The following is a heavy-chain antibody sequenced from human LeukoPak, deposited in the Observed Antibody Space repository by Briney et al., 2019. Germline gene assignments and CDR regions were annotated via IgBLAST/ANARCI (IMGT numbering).Heavy chain of an antibody. J-gene: IGHJ6*02. Sequence: GGSLRLSCAASGFTFSSYDMHWVRQAPGKGLEWVAVISYDGSNKYYADSVKGRFTISRDNSKNTLYLQMNSLRAEDTAVYYCAKDLGADGMDVWGQGTTVTVSS. V-gene: IGHV3-30*18. CDR3: AKDLGADGMDV. D-gene: IGHD4/OR15-4a*01. CDR1: GFTFSSYD. CDR2: ISYDGSNK.